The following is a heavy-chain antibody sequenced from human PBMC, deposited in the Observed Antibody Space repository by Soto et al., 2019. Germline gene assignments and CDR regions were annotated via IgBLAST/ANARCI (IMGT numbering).Heavy chain of an antibody. CDR3: VRDDDNLDNGLEH. CDR1: GFTFSSYG. V-gene: IGHV3-30*19. CDR2: ISHDGTYQ. D-gene: IGHD1-1*01. J-gene: IGHJ1*01. Sequence: QVQLVESGGGVVQPGGSLRLSCTASGFTFSSYGMHWVRQAPGKGLQWVAVISHDGTYQYYLDSVKGRFTISRDNSKDTLYLQMNSLRVEDTAVYYCVRDDDNLDNGLEHWGQGTLVTVSS.